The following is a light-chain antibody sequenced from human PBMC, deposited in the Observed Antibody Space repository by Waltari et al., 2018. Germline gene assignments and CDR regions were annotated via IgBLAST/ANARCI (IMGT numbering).Light chain of an antibody. CDR2: WAS. J-gene: IGKJ1*01. V-gene: IGKV4-1*01. CDR1: QSVLYSSNNKNY. Sequence: DIVMTQSPDSLAVSLGERATINCKSSQSVLYSSNNKNYLAWYQQKPGQPPKLLIYWASTLESGVPDRFSGSGSGTDFTLTISSLQAEDVAVYYCQQYYSTPDTFGQGTKVEIK. CDR3: QQYYSTPDT.